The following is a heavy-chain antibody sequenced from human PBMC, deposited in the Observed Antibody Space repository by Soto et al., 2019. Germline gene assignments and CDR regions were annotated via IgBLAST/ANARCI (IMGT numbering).Heavy chain of an antibody. J-gene: IGHJ4*02. CDR3: GREASGTSMKWGFDL. CDR1: GYSFTNHH. V-gene: IGHV1-46*01. D-gene: IGHD1-26*01. CDR2: VTPLNGAT. Sequence: QVQLVQSGADVKMPGASVQVSCKASGYSFTNHHVHWVRLAPGQGLEWMGIVTPLNGATNYAQTFQARVALTRDTPTSTVYLELRSLRSEDTAVYYCGREASGTSMKWGFDLWGQGTLVTVSS.